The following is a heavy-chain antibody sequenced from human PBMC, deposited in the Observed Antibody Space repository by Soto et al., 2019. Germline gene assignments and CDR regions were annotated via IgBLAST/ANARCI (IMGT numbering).Heavy chain of an antibody. V-gene: IGHV5-51*01. Sequence: GESLRISYKGSGYSFTSYWIGWVRQMPGKGLEWMGIIYPGDSDTRYSPSFQGQVTISADKSISTAYLQWSSLKASDTAMYYCARHTYYYDSSGYYYFDYWGQGTLVTVSS. J-gene: IGHJ4*02. CDR2: IYPGDSDT. D-gene: IGHD3-22*01. CDR1: GYSFTSYW. CDR3: ARHTYYYDSSGYYYFDY.